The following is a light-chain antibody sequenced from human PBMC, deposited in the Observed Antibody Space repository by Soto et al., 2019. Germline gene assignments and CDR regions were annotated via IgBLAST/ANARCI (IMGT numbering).Light chain of an antibody. CDR3: SSLTTSTTDV. Sequence: QSALTQPPSVSGSPGQSVAISCTGTSSDIGYYNRVSWYQQPPGTAPKLLIYEVTNRPSGVPNRFSASKSGNTASLTISGLQAEDEADYYCSSLTTSTTDVFGTGTKVTVL. CDR2: EVT. V-gene: IGLV2-18*02. J-gene: IGLJ1*01. CDR1: SSDIGYYNR.